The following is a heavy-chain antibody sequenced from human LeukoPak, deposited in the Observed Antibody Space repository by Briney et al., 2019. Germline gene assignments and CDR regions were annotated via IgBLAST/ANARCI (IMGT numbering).Heavy chain of an antibody. D-gene: IGHD1-1*01. CDR3: ARWVQLERLSDY. J-gene: IGHJ4*02. CDR1: GYTLTGYY. Sequence: ASVKVSCKASGYTLTGYYMHWVRQAPGQGLEWMGRINPNSGGTNYAQKFQGRVTMTRDTSISTAYMELSRLRSDDTAVYYCARWVQLERLSDYWGQGTLVTVSS. CDR2: INPNSGGT. V-gene: IGHV1-2*06.